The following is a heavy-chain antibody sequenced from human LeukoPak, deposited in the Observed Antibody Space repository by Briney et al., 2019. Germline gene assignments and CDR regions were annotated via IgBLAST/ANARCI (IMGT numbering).Heavy chain of an antibody. CDR1: GFTFNNYG. CDR2: ISGSGFNT. D-gene: IGHD3-10*01. CDR3: AKLTTGSGLAYYFDY. J-gene: IGHJ4*02. V-gene: IGHV3-23*01. Sequence: GGSLRLSCTVSGFTFNNYGMSWVRQAPGKGLEWVSAISGSGFNTYYADSVKGRFTISRDNSKNTLYLQMNSLRAEDTAVYYCAKLTTGSGLAYYFDYWGQGTLVTVSS.